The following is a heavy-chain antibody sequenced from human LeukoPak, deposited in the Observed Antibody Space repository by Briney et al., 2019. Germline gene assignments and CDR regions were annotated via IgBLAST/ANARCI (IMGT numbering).Heavy chain of an antibody. Sequence: SETLSLTCTVSGGSISSYYWSWIRQPPGKGLEWIGYIYYSGSTNYNPSLKSRVTISVDTSKNQFSLKLSSVTAADTAVYYCARVENWNYYYYMDVWGKGTTVTVSS. J-gene: IGHJ6*03. D-gene: IGHD1-1*01. CDR3: ARVENWNYYYYMDV. CDR2: IYYSGST. V-gene: IGHV4-59*01. CDR1: GGSISSYY.